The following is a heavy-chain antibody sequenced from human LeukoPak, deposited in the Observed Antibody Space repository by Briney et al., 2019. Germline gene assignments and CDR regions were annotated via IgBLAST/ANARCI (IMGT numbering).Heavy chain of an antibody. Sequence: KTSETLSLTCAVYIDSFSNYHRNWIRQTPAKGMEWIGEVNESGGTNISPSLRSRVILSVDTSKNQFSLKLISVTVADTAIYYCARGQGATVPQVGKNWFDPWGQGTRVTVSS. J-gene: IGHJ5*02. V-gene: IGHV4-34*01. CDR3: ARGQGATVPQVGKNWFDP. D-gene: IGHD1-26*01. CDR2: VNESGGT. CDR1: IDSFSNYH.